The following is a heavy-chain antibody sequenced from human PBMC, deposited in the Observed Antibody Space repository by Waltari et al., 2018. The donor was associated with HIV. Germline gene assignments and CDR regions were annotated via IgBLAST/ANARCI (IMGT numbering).Heavy chain of an antibody. V-gene: IGHV1-2*02. J-gene: IGHJ5*02. Sequence: QVQLVQSGAEVKKPGASVKVSCKASGYTVTDYYVHWVRLAPGQRLEWMGWINPKSGGRKFAQKFQGRVTMTWDTSITTAYMELHRLRSDDTAVYYCARRSWDLWGQGTLLTVSS. CDR3: ARRSWDL. CDR1: GYTVTDYY. CDR2: INPKSGGR.